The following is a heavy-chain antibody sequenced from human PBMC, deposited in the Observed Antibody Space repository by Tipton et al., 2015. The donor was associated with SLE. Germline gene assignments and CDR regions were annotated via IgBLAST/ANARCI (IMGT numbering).Heavy chain of an antibody. V-gene: IGHV4-39*07. D-gene: IGHD4/OR15-4a*01. CDR3: TRGGRGDGANPFDP. CDR1: GVSTSSTNYY. Sequence: TLSLTCTVSGVSTSSTNYYWGWIRQSPGKGLTWIGSVYYDGTTYYNPSLKSRVTISLDTSKNQFSLKVTSMTAADTAVYYCTRGGRGDGANPFDPWGQGTLVTVSS. J-gene: IGHJ5*02. CDR2: VYYDGTT.